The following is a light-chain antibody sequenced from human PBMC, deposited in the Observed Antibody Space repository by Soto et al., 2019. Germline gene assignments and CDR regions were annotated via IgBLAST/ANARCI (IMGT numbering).Light chain of an antibody. CDR3: QQFNIYPWT. CDR1: QNFSNY. Sequence: DIVLTQSPATLSLSPGQRATLSCRASQNFSNYVAWYQQKPGRAPRLLIYDASKRATGIPSRFSGSASGTDFTLTISSLEPEDFATYYCQQFNIYPWTFGQGTKVEIK. J-gene: IGKJ1*01. V-gene: IGKV3-11*01. CDR2: DAS.